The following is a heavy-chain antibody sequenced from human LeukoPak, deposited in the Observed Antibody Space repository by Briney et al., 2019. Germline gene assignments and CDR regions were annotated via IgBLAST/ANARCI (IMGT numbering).Heavy chain of an antibody. CDR2: ISYDGSNK. J-gene: IGHJ4*02. CDR3: ARDRSGTLDY. CDR1: GLTFSSYA. V-gene: IGHV3-30-3*01. Sequence: GRSLRLSCAASGLTFSSYAMHWVRQAPGKGLEWVAVISYDGSNKYYADSVKGRFTISRDNSKNTLYLQMNSLRAEDTAVYYCARDRSGTLDYWGQGTLVTVSS. D-gene: IGHD2/OR15-2a*01.